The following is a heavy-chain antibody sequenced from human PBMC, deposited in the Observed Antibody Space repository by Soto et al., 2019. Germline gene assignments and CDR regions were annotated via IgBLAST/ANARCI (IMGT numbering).Heavy chain of an antibody. CDR2: IIPFFKAA. D-gene: IGHD3-16*01. CDR3: ARDVPLNYYDGTFSYYAMDV. CDR1: GGTFSSHA. J-gene: IGHJ6*02. Sequence: SVKVSCKASGGTFSSHAISWVRQAPGQGLEWMGGIIPFFKAAIYAQKFQGRVTITADDSTSTAYMDLYSLRSEDTAVYYCARDVPLNYYDGTFSYYAMDVWGQGTTVTVS. V-gene: IGHV1-69*13.